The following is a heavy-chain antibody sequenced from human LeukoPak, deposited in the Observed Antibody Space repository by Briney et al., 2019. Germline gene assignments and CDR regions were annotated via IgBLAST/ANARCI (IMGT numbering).Heavy chain of an antibody. V-gene: IGHV4-39*07. D-gene: IGHD6-13*01. CDR3: ARVKTSSWSRAFDY. CDR2: IYYSGST. Sequence: SETLSLTCTVSGGSISSSSYYWGWIRQPPGKGLEWIGSIYYSGSTYYNPSLKSRVTISVDTSKNQFSLKLSSVTAADTAVYYCARVKTSSWSRAFDYWGQGTLVTVSS. J-gene: IGHJ4*02. CDR1: GGSISSSSYY.